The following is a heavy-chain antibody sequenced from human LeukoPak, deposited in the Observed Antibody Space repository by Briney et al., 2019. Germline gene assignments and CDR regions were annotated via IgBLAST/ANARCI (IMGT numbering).Heavy chain of an antibody. V-gene: IGHV4-34*01. CDR1: GFTVSSNY. CDR2: INHSGST. D-gene: IGHD3-9*01. CDR3: ARHSVLRYFDWLLSISYFDY. Sequence: GSLRLSCAASGFTVSSNYMSWVRQAPGKGLEWIGEINHSGSTNYNPSLKSRVTISVDTSKNQFSLKLSSVTAADTAVYYCARHSVLRYFDWLLSISYFDYWGQGTLVTVSS. J-gene: IGHJ4*02.